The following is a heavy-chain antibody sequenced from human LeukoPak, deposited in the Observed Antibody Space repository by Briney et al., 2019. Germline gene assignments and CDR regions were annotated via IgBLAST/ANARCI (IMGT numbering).Heavy chain of an antibody. J-gene: IGHJ6*03. D-gene: IGHD3-10*01. CDR3: ARGTQAASNTYYYGSGIPPDYYYYMDV. V-gene: IGHV1-69*06. CDR1: GGTFSSYA. Sequence: ASVKVSCKASGGTFSSYAISWVRQAPGQGLEWMGGIIPIFGTANYAQKFQGRVAITADKSTSTAYMELSSLRSEDTAVYYCARGTQAASNTYYYGSGIPPDYYYYMDVWGKGTTVTVSS. CDR2: IIPIFGTA.